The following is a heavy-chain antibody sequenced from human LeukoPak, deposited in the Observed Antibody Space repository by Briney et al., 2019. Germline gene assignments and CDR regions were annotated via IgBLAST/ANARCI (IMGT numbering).Heavy chain of an antibody. CDR3: ARARVGSNWSPRLDWFDP. Sequence: SETLSLTCTVSGVSIISGSYYWTWIRQHPEKGLEWIGYIHTSGNSYYNPSLRSRIALSVDTSKNQFSLNLTSVTAADTAMYYCARARVGSNWSPRLDWFDPWGQGTLVTVSS. CDR2: IHTSGNS. J-gene: IGHJ5*02. CDR1: GVSIISGSYY. D-gene: IGHD6-13*01. V-gene: IGHV4-31*03.